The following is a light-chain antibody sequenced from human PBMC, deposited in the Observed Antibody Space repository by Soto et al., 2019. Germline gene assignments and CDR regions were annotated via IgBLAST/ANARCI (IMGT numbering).Light chain of an antibody. V-gene: IGKV3-15*01. CDR3: QQYHRWPPLT. CDR1: QSVSSN. CDR2: GES. J-gene: IGKJ4*02. Sequence: EIVMTQSPATLSVSPGERATLSCRASQSVSSNLAWYQQKHGQAPRLLIYGESTRSTGIPARFSGSGSGTEFTLTISSLQSEDFAVYYCQQYHRWPPLTFGGGTKVEIK.